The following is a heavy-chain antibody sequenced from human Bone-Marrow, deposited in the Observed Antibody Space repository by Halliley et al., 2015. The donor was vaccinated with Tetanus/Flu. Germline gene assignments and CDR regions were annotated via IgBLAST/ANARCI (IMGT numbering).Heavy chain of an antibody. Sequence: SLRLSCAASGFSFSTYGMSWVRQAPGKGLEWVSTISGGGGTKYYTDSVKGRFTISRDNSKNTLYLQMNGLKAGDTAIYYCAKVTYGSGTNKYFEYWGQGTLVTVSS. CDR2: ISGGGGTK. V-gene: IGHV3-23*01. D-gene: IGHD3-10*01. CDR1: GFSFSTYG. J-gene: IGHJ4*02. CDR3: AKVTYGSGTNKYFEY.